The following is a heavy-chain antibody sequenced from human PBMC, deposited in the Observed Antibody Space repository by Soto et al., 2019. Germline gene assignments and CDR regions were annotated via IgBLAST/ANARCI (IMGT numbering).Heavy chain of an antibody. D-gene: IGHD5-18*01. CDR1: GFTFDDYA. CDR2: ISWNSGSI. J-gene: IGHJ4*02. V-gene: IGHV3-9*01. Sequence: EVQLVESGGGLVQPGRSLRLSCAASGFTFDDYAMHWVRQAPGKGLEWVSGISWNSGSIGYADSVKGRVTISRDNAKNSLYLQMNSLRAEDTALYYYAKEFNVDTAMVTFSWGQGTLFTVSS. CDR3: AKEFNVDTAMVTFS.